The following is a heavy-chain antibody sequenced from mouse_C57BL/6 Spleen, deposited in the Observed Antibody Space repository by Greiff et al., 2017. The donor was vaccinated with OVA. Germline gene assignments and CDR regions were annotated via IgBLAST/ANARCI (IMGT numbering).Heavy chain of an antibody. J-gene: IGHJ3*01. D-gene: IGHD2-4*01. Sequence: VQLVESGAELVRPGTSVKVSCKASGYAFTNYLIEWVKQRPGQGLEWIGVINPGSGGTNYNEKFKGKATLTADKSSSTAYMQLSSLTSEDSAVYFCARADYDGGFAYWGQGTLVTVSA. CDR1: GYAFTNYL. CDR3: ARADYDGGFAY. V-gene: IGHV1-54*01. CDR2: INPGSGGT.